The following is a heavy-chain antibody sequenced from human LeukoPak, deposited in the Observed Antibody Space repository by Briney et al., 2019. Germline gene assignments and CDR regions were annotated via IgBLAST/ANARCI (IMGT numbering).Heavy chain of an antibody. D-gene: IGHD3-3*02. J-gene: IGHJ2*01. CDR1: GFTFSNYG. Sequence: GGSLRLSCTASGFTFSNYGMAWVRQAPGKGLEWVSSISDSGGDTYYADSVKGRFTVSRDSSKNTLSLQMNDLRAEDTAVYYCARVGDHFHWYLDLWGRGTLVTVSS. V-gene: IGHV3-23*01. CDR2: ISDSGGDT. CDR3: ARVGDHFHWYLDL.